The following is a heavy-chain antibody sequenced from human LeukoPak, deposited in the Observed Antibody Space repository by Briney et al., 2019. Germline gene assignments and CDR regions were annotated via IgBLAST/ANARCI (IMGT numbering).Heavy chain of an antibody. CDR3: ASGVSYYYDSSGYYYFDY. Sequence: GGSLRLSCAASGFTFSSYSMNWVRQAPGKGLEWVSSISSSSSYIYYADSVKGRFTISRDNAKNSLYLQMNSLRAEDTAVYYCASGVSYYYDSSGYYYFDYWGQGTLVTVSS. CDR1: GFTFSSYS. D-gene: IGHD3-22*01. J-gene: IGHJ4*02. V-gene: IGHV3-21*01. CDR2: ISSSSSYI.